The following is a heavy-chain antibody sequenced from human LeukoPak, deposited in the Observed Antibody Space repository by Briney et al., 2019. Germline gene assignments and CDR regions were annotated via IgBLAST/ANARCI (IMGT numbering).Heavy chain of an antibody. Sequence: PGGSLRLSCAASGFTFSRYYMSWVRQAPGKGLEWMANIKQDGSEKYYVDSVKGRFTISRDNAKNSLYLQMNSLRVEDTAIYYCARDGYCTSGSCYIDYWGQGTLVTVSS. V-gene: IGHV3-7*01. CDR2: IKQDGSEK. CDR1: GFTFSRYY. J-gene: IGHJ4*02. D-gene: IGHD2-15*01. CDR3: ARDGYCTSGSCYIDY.